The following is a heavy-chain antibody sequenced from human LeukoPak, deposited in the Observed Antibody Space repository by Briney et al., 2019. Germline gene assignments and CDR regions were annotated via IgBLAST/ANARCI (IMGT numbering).Heavy chain of an antibody. V-gene: IGHV3-23*01. D-gene: IGHD5-24*01. Sequence: GGSLRLSCAAYGFTFSNYDMSWVRQAPGKGLEWVSAISGSASSTYNADPVKGRFTISRDNKKNTPHLQMNSLRADDAAVYYCAMKAVPRPRLHDAFDFWGQGTVVSVSS. CDR1: GFTFSNYD. CDR2: ISGSASST. J-gene: IGHJ3*01. CDR3: AMKAVPRPRLHDAFDF.